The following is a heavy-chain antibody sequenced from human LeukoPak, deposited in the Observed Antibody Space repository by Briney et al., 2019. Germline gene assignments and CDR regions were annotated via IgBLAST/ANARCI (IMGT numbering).Heavy chain of an antibody. Sequence: GESLKISCKGSGYIFANFWIGWVRQLSGKGLEWMGVILPGDSDTRYSPSFQGQVTISVDRSISAVYLQWSSLEASDTAMYYCVGHSSGSFQGWFGPWGQGTLVHVSS. V-gene: IGHV5-51*01. CDR1: GYIFANFW. CDR3: VGHSSGSFQGWFGP. D-gene: IGHD3-22*01. J-gene: IGHJ5*02. CDR2: ILPGDSDT.